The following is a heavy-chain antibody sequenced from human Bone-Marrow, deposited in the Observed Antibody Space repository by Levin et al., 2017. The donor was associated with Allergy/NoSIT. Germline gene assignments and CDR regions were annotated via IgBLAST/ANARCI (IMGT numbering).Heavy chain of an antibody. CDR3: AKDQGGSSGWRFDY. J-gene: IGHJ4*02. Sequence: GESLKISCAASGFAFYRYAMSWVRQAPGKGLEWVSGISSSGDRIYYADSGKGRFTISRDNSKNTVSLQMNGLRAEDTAIYYCAKDQGGSSGWRFDYWGQGILVTVSS. D-gene: IGHD6-19*01. CDR2: ISSSGDRI. V-gene: IGHV3-23*01. CDR1: GFAFYRYA.